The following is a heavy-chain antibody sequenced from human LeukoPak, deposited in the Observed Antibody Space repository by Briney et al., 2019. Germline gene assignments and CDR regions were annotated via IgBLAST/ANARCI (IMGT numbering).Heavy chain of an antibody. CDR2: IWYDGSNK. J-gene: IGHJ6*03. Sequence: GRSLRLSCAASGFTFSSYGMHWVRQAPGKGLEWVAVIWYDGSNKYYADSVKGRFTISRDNSKNTIYLHMNNMRPEDTAIYYCARDIVSTGYFYMDVWGKGTTVIVSS. CDR3: ARDIVSTGYFYMDV. CDR1: GFTFSSYG. D-gene: IGHD2-15*01. V-gene: IGHV3-33*01.